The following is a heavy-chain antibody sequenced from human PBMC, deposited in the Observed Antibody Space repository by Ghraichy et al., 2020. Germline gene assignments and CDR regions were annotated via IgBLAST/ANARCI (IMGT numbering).Heavy chain of an antibody. V-gene: IGHV4-34*01. J-gene: IGHJ2*01. Sequence: SETLSLTCAVYGGSFSGYYWSWIRQPPGKGLEWIGEINHSGSTNYNPSLKSRVTISVDTSKNQFSLKLSSVTAADTAVYYCARGEDYDFWSGYYNWYFDLWGRGTLVTVSS. CDR2: INHSGST. D-gene: IGHD3-3*01. CDR1: GGSFSGYY. CDR3: ARGEDYDFWSGYYNWYFDL.